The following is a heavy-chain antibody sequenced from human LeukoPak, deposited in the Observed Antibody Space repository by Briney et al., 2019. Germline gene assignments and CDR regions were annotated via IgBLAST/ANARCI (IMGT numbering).Heavy chain of an antibody. V-gene: IGHV3-23*01. CDR2: ISGSGDGT. J-gene: IGHJ4*02. D-gene: IGHD3-22*01. CDR1: GFTFSSYA. Sequence: GGSLRLSCAASGFTFSSYAMSWVRQAPGKGLEWVSGISGSGDGTYYADSVKGRFTISRDNSMNTLYLQMNSLRAEDTAVYYCAKGRSGIVVVGLNYWGQGTLVTVSS. CDR3: AKGRSGIVVVGLNY.